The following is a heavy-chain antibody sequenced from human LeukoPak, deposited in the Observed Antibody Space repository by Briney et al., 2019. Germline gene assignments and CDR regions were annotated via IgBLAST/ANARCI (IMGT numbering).Heavy chain of an antibody. CDR2: IIPIFGTA. J-gene: IGHJ4*02. Sequence: ATVKVSCKASGYTFTSYGISWVRQAPGQGLEWMGGIIPIFGTANYAQKFQGRVTITADESTSTAYMELSSLRSEDTAVYYCASGEQWLVHRYDYWGQGTLVTVSS. V-gene: IGHV1-69*13. CDR3: ASGEQWLVHRYDY. D-gene: IGHD6-19*01. CDR1: GYTFTSYG.